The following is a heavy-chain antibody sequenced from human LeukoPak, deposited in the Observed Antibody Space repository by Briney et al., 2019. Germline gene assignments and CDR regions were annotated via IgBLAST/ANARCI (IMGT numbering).Heavy chain of an antibody. J-gene: IGHJ3*02. D-gene: IGHD6-25*01. CDR3: ARDRRGGDAFDI. CDR2: IIPIPGIA. CDR1: GGTFSRYG. Sequence: GASVKVSCKASGGTFSRYGISWVRQAPGQGLEWMGGIIPIPGIANYAQKFQGRVTITADKSTSTDYMELSSQRSEDTAVYYCARDRRGGDAFDIWGQGTMVTVSS. V-gene: IGHV1-69*10.